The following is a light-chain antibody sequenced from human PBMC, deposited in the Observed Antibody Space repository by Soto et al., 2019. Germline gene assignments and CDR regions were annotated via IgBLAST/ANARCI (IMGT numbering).Light chain of an antibody. J-gene: IGLJ1*01. Sequence: QSVLAQPPSVSGSTGQSVTISCTGTSSDVGSYNRVSWYQQPPGTAPKLMIYEVSNRPSGVPDRFSRSKSGNTASLTISGLQAEDEADYYCSLYTSSSAYVFGTGTKVTVL. CDR3: SLYTSSSAYV. CDR1: SSDVGSYNR. CDR2: EVS. V-gene: IGLV2-18*01.